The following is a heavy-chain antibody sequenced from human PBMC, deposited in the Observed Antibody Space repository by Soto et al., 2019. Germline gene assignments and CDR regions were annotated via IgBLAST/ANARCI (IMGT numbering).Heavy chain of an antibody. D-gene: IGHD6-19*01. CDR2: TYYRSKWYN. J-gene: IGHJ6*02. Sequence: SQTLSLTCVISGDSVSSNSAAWNWIRQSPSRGLEWLGRTYYRSKWYNDCAVSVKSRITINPDTSKNQFSLQLNSVTPEDTAVYYCARDRVAVATPYSYYYYGMDVWGQGTTVTVSS. CDR1: GDSVSSNSAA. V-gene: IGHV6-1*01. CDR3: ARDRVAVATPYSYYYYGMDV.